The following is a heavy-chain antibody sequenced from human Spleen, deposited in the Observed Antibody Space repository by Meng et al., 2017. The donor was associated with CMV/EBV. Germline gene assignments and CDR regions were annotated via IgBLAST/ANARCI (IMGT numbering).Heavy chain of an antibody. J-gene: IGHJ4*02. V-gene: IGHV5-51*01. CDR3: ARRGDWSGYNY. CDR1: GYTFSHYW. D-gene: IGHD3-3*01. Sequence: SCRVSGYTFSHYWIAWVRQMPGKGLEWMGMIYPGDSDTRYSPSFQGLVTISADPSIATTYLQWSSLKASDSAMYYCARRGDWSGYNYWGQGTVVTVSS. CDR2: IYPGDSDT.